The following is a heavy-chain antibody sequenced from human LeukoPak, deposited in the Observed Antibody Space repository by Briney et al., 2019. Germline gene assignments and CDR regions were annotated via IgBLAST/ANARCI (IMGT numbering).Heavy chain of an antibody. CDR2: INPNSGGT. D-gene: IGHD2-21*01. J-gene: IGHJ6*02. CDR1: GYTFTGYY. CDR3: SGATGYSHYYGMAV. Sequence: PQASVKVSCKASGYTFTGYYMHWVRQAPGQGLEWMGWINPNSGGTNYAQKFQGRVTMTRDTSISTAYMELSRLRSDDTAVYYCSGATGYSHYYGMAVWGQGTTVTVSS. V-gene: IGHV1-2*02.